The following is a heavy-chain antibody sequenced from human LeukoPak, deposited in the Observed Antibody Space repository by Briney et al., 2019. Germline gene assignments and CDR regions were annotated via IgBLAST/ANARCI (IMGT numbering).Heavy chain of an antibody. J-gene: IGHJ4*02. Sequence: GGSLRLSCAASGFTFSSYSMNWVRQAPGEGLEWVSSISSSSSYIYYADSVKGRFTISRDNAKNSLYLQMNSLRAEDTAVYYCARGSHYWGQGTLVTVSS. D-gene: IGHD3-10*01. CDR1: GFTFSSYS. CDR3: ARGSHY. V-gene: IGHV3-21*01. CDR2: ISSSSSYI.